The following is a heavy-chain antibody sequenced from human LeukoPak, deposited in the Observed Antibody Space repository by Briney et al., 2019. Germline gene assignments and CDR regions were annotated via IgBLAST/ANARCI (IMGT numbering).Heavy chain of an antibody. CDR2: IYHSGST. CDR1: GYSISSGYY. Sequence: PSETLSLICAVSGYSISSGYYWGWIRQPPGKGLEWIGSIYHSGSTYYNPSLKSRVTISVDTSKNQFSLKLSSLRSEDTAVYYCARYGGNNAFDIWGQGTMATVSS. V-gene: IGHV4-38-2*01. CDR3: ARYGGNNAFDI. J-gene: IGHJ3*02. D-gene: IGHD4-23*01.